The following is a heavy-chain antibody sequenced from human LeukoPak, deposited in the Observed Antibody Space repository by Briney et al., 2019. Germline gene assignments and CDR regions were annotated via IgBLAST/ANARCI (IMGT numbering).Heavy chain of an antibody. CDR2: IKSKTDGGTT. CDR3: TTEAVGATFDY. Sequence: GGSLRLSCAASGFTFSNAWMSWVRQAPGKGLEWVGRIKSKTDGGTTDYAAPVKGRFTISRDDSKNTLYLQTNSLKTEDTAVYYCTTEAVGATFDYWGQGTLVTVSS. J-gene: IGHJ4*02. V-gene: IGHV3-15*01. CDR1: GFTFSNAW. D-gene: IGHD1-26*01.